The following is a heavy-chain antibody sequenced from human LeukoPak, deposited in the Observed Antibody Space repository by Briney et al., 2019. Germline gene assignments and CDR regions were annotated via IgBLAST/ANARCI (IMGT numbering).Heavy chain of an antibody. CDR3: ARNMTAVARLDVFDI. CDR2: IDYSRGT. Sequence: SETRSLTCTVSGDSMSSISHDWGWILQSPGKGLDGIGSIDYSRGTYYNPSLKSRFTMSGDTSKNPLALAVRSVTAAETAIYYCARNMTAVARLDVFDIWGPGTMVTVSS. D-gene: IGHD4-17*01. J-gene: IGHJ3*02. CDR1: GDSMSSISHD. V-gene: IGHV4-39*01.